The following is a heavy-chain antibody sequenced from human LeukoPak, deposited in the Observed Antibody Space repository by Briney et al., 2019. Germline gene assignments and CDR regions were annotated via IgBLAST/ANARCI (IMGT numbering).Heavy chain of an antibody. D-gene: IGHD3-22*01. CDR3: ARSYYDSSGYYFQLLTYYFDY. V-gene: IGHV1-69*13. CDR2: IIPIFGTA. J-gene: IGHJ4*02. Sequence: GASVKVSCRASGGTFSSYAISWVRQAPGQGLEWMGGIIPIFGTANYAQKFQGRVTITADESTSTAYMELSSLRSKDTAVYYCARSYYDSSGYYFQLLTYYFDYWGQGTLVTVSS. CDR1: GGTFSSYA.